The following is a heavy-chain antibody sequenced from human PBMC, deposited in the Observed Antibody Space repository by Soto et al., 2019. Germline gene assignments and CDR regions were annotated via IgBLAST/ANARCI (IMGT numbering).Heavy chain of an antibody. CDR3: ASRSAGTIFDY. J-gene: IGHJ4*02. CDR2: IFYSGGT. Sequence: QLQLQESGPGLVKPSETLSLTCTVSGGSISSSSYYWGWIRQPPGKGLEWIGNIFYSGGTYYNPSRKSRVTISVDTSKNQFSLKLSSVTAADTAVYYCASRSAGTIFDYWGQGTLVTVSS. V-gene: IGHV4-39*01. D-gene: IGHD1-26*01. CDR1: GGSISSSSYY.